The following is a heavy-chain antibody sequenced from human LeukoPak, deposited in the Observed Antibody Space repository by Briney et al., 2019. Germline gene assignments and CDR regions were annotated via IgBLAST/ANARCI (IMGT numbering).Heavy chain of an antibody. Sequence: GGSLRLSCAASGFTFSSYAMHWVRQAPGKGLEWVAVISYDGSYKYYADSVKGRFTISRDNSKNTLYLQMNSLRAEDTAVYYCARVPSHDSSGYHCDYWGQGTLVTVSS. CDR3: ARVPSHDSSGYHCDY. V-gene: IGHV3-30-3*01. D-gene: IGHD3-22*01. J-gene: IGHJ4*02. CDR1: GFTFSSYA. CDR2: ISYDGSYK.